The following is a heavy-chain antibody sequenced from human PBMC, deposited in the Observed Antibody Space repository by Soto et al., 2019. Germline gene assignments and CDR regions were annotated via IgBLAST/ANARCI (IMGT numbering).Heavy chain of an antibody. D-gene: IGHD6-6*01. Sequence: ASVKVSCKASGYTFTSYAMHWVRQAPGQRLEWMGWINAGNGNTKYSQKFQGRVTITRDTSASTAYMELSSLRSEDTAVYYCARDYDSSSSGALYYYYYMDVWGKGTTVTVSS. CDR3: ARDYDSSSSGALYYYYYMDV. CDR2: INAGNGNT. V-gene: IGHV1-3*01. CDR1: GYTFTSYA. J-gene: IGHJ6*03.